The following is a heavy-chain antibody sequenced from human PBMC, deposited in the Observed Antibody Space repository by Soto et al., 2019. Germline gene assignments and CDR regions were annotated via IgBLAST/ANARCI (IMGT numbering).Heavy chain of an antibody. CDR2: ISYDGSNE. J-gene: IGHJ4*02. D-gene: IGHD3-22*01. Sequence: QVQLVESGGGVVQPETSLRLSCEASGFSFNTYGMHWVRQAPGKGLEWVGVISYDGSNEYYGDSVKGRFTISRDNSKNTLYLHMNSLRPEDTAVYYCAKCPVSSGNYQFGSWGQGTLVTVSS. CDR1: GFSFNTYG. V-gene: IGHV3-30*18. CDR3: AKCPVSSGNYQFGS.